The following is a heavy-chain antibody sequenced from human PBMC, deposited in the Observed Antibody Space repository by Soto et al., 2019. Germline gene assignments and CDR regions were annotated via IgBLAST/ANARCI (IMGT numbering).Heavy chain of an antibody. CDR3: ASSHRPITMVRGVMSNYYYGMDV. V-gene: IGHV1-69*01. CDR1: GGTFSSYA. Sequence: QVQLVQSGAEVKKPGSSVKVSCKASGGTFSSYAISWVRQAPGQGLEWMGGIIPIFGTANYAQKFQGRVTITADESTSTAYMELSSLRSEDTAVYYCASSHRPITMVRGVMSNYYYGMDVWGQGTTVTVSS. D-gene: IGHD3-10*01. CDR2: IIPIFGTA. J-gene: IGHJ6*02.